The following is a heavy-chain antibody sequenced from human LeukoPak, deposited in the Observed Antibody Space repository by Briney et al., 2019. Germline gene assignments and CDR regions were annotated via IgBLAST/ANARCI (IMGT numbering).Heavy chain of an antibody. CDR3: ARQNNTYHHYNLGWFDP. J-gene: IGHJ5*02. CDR2: TYYRSKWYN. V-gene: IGHV6-1*01. Sequence: SQTLSLTCAISGDSVSSNSAAWNWIRQSPSRGLEWLGRTYYRSKWYNDYAVSVKSRITINPDTSKNQFSMQLSSVTPEDTAVYYCARQNNTYHHYNLGWFDPWGQGTLVTVSS. CDR1: GDSVSSNSAA. D-gene: IGHD5-24*01.